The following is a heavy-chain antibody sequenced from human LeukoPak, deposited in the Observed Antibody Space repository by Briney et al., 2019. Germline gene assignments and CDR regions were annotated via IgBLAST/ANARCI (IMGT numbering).Heavy chain of an antibody. CDR2: VSGSGGSR. Sequence: GGSLRLSCAASGFTFSNFAMTWVRQAPGKGLEWVSSVSGSGGSRYYVDSVKGRFTISRDKSKNTLYLQMNNLRAEETAVCYCAKGVDASGIYYYFYMDVWGKGTTVSVSS. CDR1: GFTFSNFA. D-gene: IGHD3-16*01. J-gene: IGHJ6*03. V-gene: IGHV3-23*01. CDR3: AKGVDASGIYYYFYMDV.